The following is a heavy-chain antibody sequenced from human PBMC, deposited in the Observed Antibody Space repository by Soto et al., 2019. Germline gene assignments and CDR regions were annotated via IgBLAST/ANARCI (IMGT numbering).Heavy chain of an antibody. CDR1: GYTFTSYA. CDR3: ARDAVRFLEWLSSNWFGP. D-gene: IGHD3-3*01. CDR2: INAGNGNT. V-gene: IGHV1-3*01. Sequence: AAVKVSCKASGYTFTSYAMHWVRQAPGQRLEWMGWINAGNGNTKYSQKFQGRVTITRDTSASTAYMELSSLRSEDTAVYYCARDAVRFLEWLSSNWFGPWGEGTLFTVSS. J-gene: IGHJ5*02.